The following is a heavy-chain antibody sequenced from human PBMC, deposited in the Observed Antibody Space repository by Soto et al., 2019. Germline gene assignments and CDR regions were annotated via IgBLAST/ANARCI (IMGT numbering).Heavy chain of an antibody. CDR3: ARESDH. CDR1: GFTFSSYA. CDR2: ISGSGGGT. J-gene: IGHJ4*02. V-gene: IGHV3-23*01. Sequence: GGSLRLSCAASGFTFSSYAMSWVRQAPGKGLEWVSTISGSGGGTYYADSMKGRFTISRDNSKNTLYLQMYSLRVEDTAVYYCARESDHWGQGTMVTVYS.